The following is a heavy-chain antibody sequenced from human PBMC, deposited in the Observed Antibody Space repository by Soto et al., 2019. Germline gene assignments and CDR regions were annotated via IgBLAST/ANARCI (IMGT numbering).Heavy chain of an antibody. CDR2: MNPKSGHT. CDR1: GYTFSSYD. J-gene: IGHJ6*02. V-gene: IGHV1-8*01. CDR3: ARTDGDLDV. Sequence: QVQLVQSGAEVXXXGASVKVSCKASGYTFSSYDINWVRQATGQGLEWMGWMNPKSGHTGSAQKFQGRVTMTRDTSISTAYMELSSLRSEDTAIYYCARTDGDLDVWGQGTTVTVSS. D-gene: IGHD4-17*01.